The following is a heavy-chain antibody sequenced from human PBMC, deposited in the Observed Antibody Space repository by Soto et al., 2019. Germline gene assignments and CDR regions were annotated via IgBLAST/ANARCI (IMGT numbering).Heavy chain of an antibody. J-gene: IGHJ5*02. Sequence: SETLSLTCTVSGGSISSYYWSWIRQPPGKGLEWIGYIYYSGSTNYNPSLKSRVTISVDTSKNQFSPKLSSVTAADTAVYYCARLYCSGGSCYFNWFDPWGQGPLVTVSS. CDR3: ARLYCSGGSCYFNWFDP. D-gene: IGHD2-15*01. CDR2: IYYSGST. CDR1: GGSISSYY. V-gene: IGHV4-59*08.